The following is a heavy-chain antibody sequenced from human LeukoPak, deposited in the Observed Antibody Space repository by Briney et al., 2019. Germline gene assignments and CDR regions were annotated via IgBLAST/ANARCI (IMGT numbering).Heavy chain of an antibody. D-gene: IGHD5-18*01. CDR2: INPSGGST. Sequence: GASVKVSCKGSGYSFTSYWIGWVRQAPGQGPEWMGIINPSGGSTSYAQKFQGRVTMTRDTSTSTVYMELSSLRSEDTAVYYCARASDTAMGDYWGQGTLVTVSS. J-gene: IGHJ4*02. CDR3: ARASDTAMGDY. V-gene: IGHV1-46*01. CDR1: GYSFTSYW.